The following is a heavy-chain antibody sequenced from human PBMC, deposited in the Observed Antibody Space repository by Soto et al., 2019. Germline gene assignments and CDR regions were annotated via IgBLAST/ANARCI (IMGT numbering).Heavy chain of an antibody. CDR1: GFTFSSYD. V-gene: IGHV3-13*01. D-gene: IGHD3-10*01. J-gene: IGHJ3*02. CDR2: IGTAGDT. CDR3: ARAGGVALRGVIVRAFDI. Sequence: EVQLVESGGGLVQPGGSLRLSCAASGFTFSSYDMHWVRQATGKGLEWVSAIGTAGDTYYPGSVKGRFTISRENAKNSLYLQRNSLRAEDTAVYYCARAGGVALRGVIVRAFDIWGQGTMVTVSS.